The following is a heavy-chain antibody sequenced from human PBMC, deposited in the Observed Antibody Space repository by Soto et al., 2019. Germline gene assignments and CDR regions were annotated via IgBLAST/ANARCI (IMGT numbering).Heavy chain of an antibody. J-gene: IGHJ4*02. D-gene: IGHD1-26*01. CDR3: ARDDREHTWSPGHDY. CDR1: GGSISTYY. CDR2: IYYSGSA. Sequence: SETLSLTCTVSGGSISTYYWNWIRQPPGKGLESIGYIYYSGSANYSPSLKSRVTISVDTSKNEFSLKLSSVTAADTASYYCARDDREHTWSPGHDYRGQVPPCTVSS. V-gene: IGHV4-59*01.